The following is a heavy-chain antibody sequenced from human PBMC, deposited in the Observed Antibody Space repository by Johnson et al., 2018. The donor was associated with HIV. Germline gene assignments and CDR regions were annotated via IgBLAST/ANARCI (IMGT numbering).Heavy chain of an antibody. V-gene: IGHV3-66*01. Sequence: VQLVESGGGVVRPGGSLRLSCAASGFTFDDYGMNWVRQAPGKGLEWVSVIYSGGSTYYADSVRGRFTISRDNSKNTLYRQMSSLRAGDTAMYYCARDGEAQQLPLGDAFDIWGQGTMVTVSS. D-gene: IGHD6-13*01. CDR2: IYSGGST. CDR1: GFTFDDYG. J-gene: IGHJ3*02. CDR3: ARDGEAQQLPLGDAFDI.